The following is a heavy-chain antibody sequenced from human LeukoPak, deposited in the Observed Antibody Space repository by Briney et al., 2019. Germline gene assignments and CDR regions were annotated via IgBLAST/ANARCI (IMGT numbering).Heavy chain of an antibody. J-gene: IGHJ4*02. CDR2: IYTSGST. V-gene: IGHV4-4*07. CDR3: ASLAGDVGATSGYFDY. D-gene: IGHD1-26*01. Sequence: SETLSLTCTVSGGSISSYYWSWIRQPAGKGLEWIGRIYTSGSTNYNPSLKSRVTMSVDTSKNQFSLKLSSVTAADTAVYYCASLAGDVGATSGYFDYWGQGTLVTVSS. CDR1: GGSISSYY.